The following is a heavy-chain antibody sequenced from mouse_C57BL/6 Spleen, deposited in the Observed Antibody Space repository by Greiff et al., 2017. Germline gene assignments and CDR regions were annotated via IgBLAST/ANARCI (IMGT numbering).Heavy chain of an antibody. CDR2: IYPGDGDT. Sequence: VNVVESGAELVKPGASVKISCKASGYAFSSYWMNWVKQRPGKGLEWIGQIYPGDGDTNYNGKFKGKATLTADKSSSTAYMQLSSLTSEDSAVYFCARTRPGSFDYWGQGTTLTVSS. J-gene: IGHJ2*01. V-gene: IGHV1-80*01. CDR3: ARTRPGSFDY. CDR1: GYAFSSYW.